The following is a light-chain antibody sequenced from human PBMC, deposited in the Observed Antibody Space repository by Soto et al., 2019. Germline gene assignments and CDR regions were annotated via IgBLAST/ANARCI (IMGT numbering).Light chain of an antibody. Sequence: EIVLTQSPGTLSLSPGERATLSCRASQSVSSSYVAWYQQNPGQAPRLLIYATSSRATGIPDRFSGSGSGTDFTLTISRLEPEDFALYYCHQYGSSPWTFGQGTKVGIK. CDR1: QSVSSSY. J-gene: IGKJ1*01. CDR3: HQYGSSPWT. V-gene: IGKV3-20*01. CDR2: ATS.